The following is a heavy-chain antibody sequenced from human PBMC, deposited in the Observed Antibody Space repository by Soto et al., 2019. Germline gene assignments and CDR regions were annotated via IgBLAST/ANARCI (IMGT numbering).Heavy chain of an antibody. Sequence: QVQLVQSGAEVKKPGSSVKVSCKASGGTFSSYAISWVRQAPGQGLEWMGGIIPIVGTANYAQKFQGRVTITADESTSTAYMELSSLRSEDTAVYYCAEAMPLDADYYYYGMDVWGQGTTVTVSS. D-gene: IGHD2-2*01. CDR2: IIPIVGTA. J-gene: IGHJ6*02. V-gene: IGHV1-69*12. CDR3: AEAMPLDADYYYYGMDV. CDR1: GGTFSSYA.